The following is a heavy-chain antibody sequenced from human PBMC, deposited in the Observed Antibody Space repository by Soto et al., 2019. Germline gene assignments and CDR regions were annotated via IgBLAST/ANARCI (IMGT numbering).Heavy chain of an antibody. D-gene: IGHD6-19*01. CDR2: VHPRDSDT. CDR3: ARSKRGAYSSGWYSLSGYYNYGIDV. J-gene: IGHJ6*02. V-gene: IGHV5-51*01. CDR1: GYSFTTYW. Sequence: PGESLKISCKASGYSFTTYWIGWVRQMPGKGLEWVGIVHPRDSDTRYSPSFRDQVTISADKSINTAYLQWTSLKTSDSAMYYCARSKRGAYSSGWYSLSGYYNYGIDVWGQGTKVTV.